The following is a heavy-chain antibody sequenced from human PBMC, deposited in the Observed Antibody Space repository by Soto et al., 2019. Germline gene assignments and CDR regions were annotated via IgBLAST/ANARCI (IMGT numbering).Heavy chain of an antibody. CDR2: IGPSDSYT. D-gene: IGHD4-17*01. CDR3: ARRRTTVTTGPIYYYYGMDV. CDR1: GYSFTSYW. Sequence: GESLKISCKGSGYSFTSYWIGWVRQMPGKGLEWMGRIGPSDSYTNYSPSFQGHVTISADKSISTAYLQWSSLKASDTAMYYCARRRTTVTTGPIYYYYGMDVWGQGTTVTVSS. V-gene: IGHV5-10-1*01. J-gene: IGHJ6*02.